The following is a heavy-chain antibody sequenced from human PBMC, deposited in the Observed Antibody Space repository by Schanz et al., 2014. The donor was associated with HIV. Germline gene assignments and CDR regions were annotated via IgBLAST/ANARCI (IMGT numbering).Heavy chain of an antibody. Sequence: VQLVESGGGLIQPGESLRLSCVASGFTFSSYGMHWVRQAPGKGLEWGAVISYDGSDKYYADSVKGRFTIARDNSKNTLYLQMNSLRAEDTAVYYCAKGLRQWLVLGVSDYWGQGTLVTVSS. J-gene: IGHJ4*02. CDR2: ISYDGSDK. CDR3: AKGLRQWLVLGVSDY. V-gene: IGHV3-30*18. D-gene: IGHD6-19*01. CDR1: GFTFSSYG.